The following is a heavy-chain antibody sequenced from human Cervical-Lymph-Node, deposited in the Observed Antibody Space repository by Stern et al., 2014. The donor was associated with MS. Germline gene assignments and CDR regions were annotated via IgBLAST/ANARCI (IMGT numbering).Heavy chain of an antibody. Sequence: EVQLVESGGGLVQSGGSLRLSCAASGFSFSSFYMAWVRQAPGKGLEWVANIRGDGGVGDYADSVKGRFTISRDNAKNSMFLLMNSLRVEDTAVYYCARWTNLFDSSDNWALNYWGQGTLVTVSS. J-gene: IGHJ4*02. CDR3: ARWTNLFDSSDNWALNY. V-gene: IGHV3-7*01. CDR2: IRGDGGVG. D-gene: IGHD3-22*01. CDR1: GFSFSSFY.